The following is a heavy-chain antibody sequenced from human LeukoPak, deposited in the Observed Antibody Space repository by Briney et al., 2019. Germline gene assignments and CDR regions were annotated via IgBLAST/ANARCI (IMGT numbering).Heavy chain of an antibody. CDR2: ISSSSSYI. Sequence: GGSLRLSCAASGFTFSSYSMTCVRQAPGKGLEWVSSISSSSSYIYYADSVKGRFTISRDNAKNSLYLQMNSLRAEDTAVYYCATYSSSNGREFQYWGQGTLVTVSS. V-gene: IGHV3-21*01. D-gene: IGHD2-2*01. CDR1: GFTFSSYS. CDR3: ATYSSSNGREFQY. J-gene: IGHJ1*01.